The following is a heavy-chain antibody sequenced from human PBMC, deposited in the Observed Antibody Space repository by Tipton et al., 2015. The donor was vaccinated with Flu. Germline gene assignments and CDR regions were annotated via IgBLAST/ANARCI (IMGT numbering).Heavy chain of an antibody. CDR3: ARGDCSSTSCLDY. J-gene: IGHJ4*02. V-gene: IGHV4-39*07. D-gene: IGHD2-2*01. Sequence: LRLSCTVSGGPISSSSYYWGWIRQPPGKGLEWIGSIYYSGSTYYNPSLKSRVTISVDTSKNQFSLKLSSVTAADTAVYYCARGDCSSTSCLDYWGQGTLVTVSS. CDR1: GGPISSSSYY. CDR2: IYYSGST.